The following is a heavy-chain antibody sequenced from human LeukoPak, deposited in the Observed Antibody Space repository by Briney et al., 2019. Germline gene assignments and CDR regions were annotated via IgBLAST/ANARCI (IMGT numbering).Heavy chain of an antibody. D-gene: IGHD6-13*01. Sequence: ASVKVSCKASGYTFTSYGISWVRQAPGQGLEWMGWISAYNGNTNYAQKLQGRVTMTTDTSTSTAYMELRSLRSDDTAVYYCARDSYCSQYSSSWYISSYGMDVWGQGTTVTVSS. J-gene: IGHJ6*02. CDR2: ISAYNGNT. CDR3: ARDSYCSQYSSSWYISSYGMDV. CDR1: GYTFTSYG. V-gene: IGHV1-18*01.